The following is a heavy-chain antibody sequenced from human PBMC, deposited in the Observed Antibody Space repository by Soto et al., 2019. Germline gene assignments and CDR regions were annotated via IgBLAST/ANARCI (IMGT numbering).Heavy chain of an antibody. D-gene: IGHD1-26*01. J-gene: IGHJ3*01. CDR2: INEDGSEI. CDR3: ARELLRLCSCDV. CDR1: EFSFSSHW. Sequence: EVQLVESGGGLVQPGGSLRLSCAASEFSFSSHWMHWVRQAPGKGLEWVANINEDGSEIYYVDSVKGRFTISRDNAKNSLYLQMNSLRAEDTAVYYCARELLRLCSCDVWGQGTMVTVSS. V-gene: IGHV3-7*01.